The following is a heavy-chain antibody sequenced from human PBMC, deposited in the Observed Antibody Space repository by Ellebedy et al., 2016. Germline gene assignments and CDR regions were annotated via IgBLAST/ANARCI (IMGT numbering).Heavy chain of an antibody. V-gene: IGHV4-34*01. D-gene: IGHD1-26*01. J-gene: IGHJ4*02. CDR1: GGSFSGYY. CDR3: ANVVGATGSFDY. CDR2: INHSGST. Sequence: SETLSLTXAVYGGSFSGYYWSWIRQPPGKGLEWIGEINHSGSTNYNPSLKSRVTISVDTSKNQFSLKLSSVTAADTAVYYCANVVGATGSFDYWGQGTLVTVSS.